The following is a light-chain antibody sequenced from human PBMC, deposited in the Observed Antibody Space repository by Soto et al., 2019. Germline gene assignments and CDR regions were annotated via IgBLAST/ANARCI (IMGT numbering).Light chain of an antibody. V-gene: IGKV3-20*01. CDR3: EQYVRSPWT. CDR2: GAS. J-gene: IGKJ1*01. CDR1: HTDTSSH. Sequence: EIVLPQSPATLTLSPEERTTLSCRSSHTDTSSHLAWYQQTPGQAPRLLMYGASIRTSGIPDRFRCSGSGTDFTLTIRSLEPEDCAVYYCEQYVRSPWTFGQGTTL.